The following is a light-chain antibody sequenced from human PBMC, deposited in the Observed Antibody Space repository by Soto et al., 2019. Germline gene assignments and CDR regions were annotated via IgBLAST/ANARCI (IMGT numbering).Light chain of an antibody. J-gene: IGKJ2*01. CDR3: QQSYISPPT. V-gene: IGKV1-39*01. CDR2: AAS. CDR1: QSISNY. Sequence: DIQMTQSPSSLSASVGDRVTITCRASQSISNYLNWYQHKPGKAPNLLIYAASTLQSGVPSRFSGSRSVTDFTRTITHLQPEDFASYYCQQSYISPPTFGQGTKLEIK.